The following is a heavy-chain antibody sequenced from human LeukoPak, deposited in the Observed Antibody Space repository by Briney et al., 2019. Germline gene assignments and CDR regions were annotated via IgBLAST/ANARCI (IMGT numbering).Heavy chain of an antibody. Sequence: SETLSLTCTVSGGSISTYYWNWIRQPPGKGLEWIGYIYHSGSTNYNPSLQSRVTISVGTSKNQFSLNLNSVTAADTAVYYCARGGAARLHFQNWGQGTLVTVFS. V-gene: IGHV4-59*01. D-gene: IGHD6-6*01. CDR2: IYHSGST. J-gene: IGHJ1*01. CDR3: ARGGAARLHFQN. CDR1: GGSISTYY.